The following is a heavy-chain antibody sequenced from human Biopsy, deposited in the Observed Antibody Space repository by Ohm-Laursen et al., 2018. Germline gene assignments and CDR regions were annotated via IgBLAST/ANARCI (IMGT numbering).Heavy chain of an antibody. CDR1: GGSMSDHY. CDR3: GRVWLWRGYGMDV. J-gene: IGHJ6*02. V-gene: IGHV4-59*11. CDR2: IYYTGKT. D-gene: IGHD6-19*01. Sequence: GTLSLTCTVSGGSMSDHYWIWLRQTPGKGLEWLGYIYYTGKTTYNPSLESRITISVDTSKNKFSLQLDSMTAADTAVYYCGRVWLWRGYGMDVWGQGTTVTVSS.